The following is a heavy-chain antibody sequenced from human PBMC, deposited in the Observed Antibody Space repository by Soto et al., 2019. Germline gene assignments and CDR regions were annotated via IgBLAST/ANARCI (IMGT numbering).Heavy chain of an antibody. CDR1: GGVFRNYA. V-gene: IGHV1-69*01. CDR2: IIPVSGTA. Sequence: QVQLVQSGAEVKKPGSSVKVSCKASGGVFRNYAINWVRQSPGQGLEWMGGIIPVSGTADYPQKFQGRVTIPADESTTTAYMELTSLKTEDTAVYFCARARWGSYSVDSWGQGTLVTVAS. CDR3: ARARWGSYSVDS. D-gene: IGHD1-26*01. J-gene: IGHJ5*01.